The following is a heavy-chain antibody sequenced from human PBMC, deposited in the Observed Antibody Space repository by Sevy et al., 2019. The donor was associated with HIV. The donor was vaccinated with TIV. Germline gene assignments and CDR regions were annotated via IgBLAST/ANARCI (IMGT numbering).Heavy chain of an antibody. CDR1: GGSISSGGYN. CDR3: ARSRVVXMGARANHYGMDV. CDR2: IYDSGTT. D-gene: IGHD6-6*01. V-gene: IGHV4-31*03. Sequence: SETLSLTCTVXGGSISSGGYNWNWIRQFPGKGVEWIGFIYDSGTTYYNPSLKSRLNMSIEKSKNEVSLKMNSATAAXTAVYYXARSRVVXMGARANHYGMDVWGQGTTVTVSS. J-gene: IGHJ6*02.